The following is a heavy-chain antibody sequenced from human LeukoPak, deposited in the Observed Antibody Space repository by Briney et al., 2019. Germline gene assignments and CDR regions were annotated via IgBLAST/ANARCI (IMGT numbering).Heavy chain of an antibody. CDR1: GFTVSNNY. J-gene: IGHJ4*02. D-gene: IGHD2-2*01. CDR3: ARDGCSTTSCYAD. V-gene: IGHV3-53*01. Sequence: PGGSLRLSCAASGFTVSNNYMSWVRQAPGKGLEWVSVIYSGGTTYYTDSVKGRFTISRDKFKNTLYLQMNSLRAEDTAVYYCARDGCSTTSCYADWGQGTLVTVSS. CDR2: IYSGGTT.